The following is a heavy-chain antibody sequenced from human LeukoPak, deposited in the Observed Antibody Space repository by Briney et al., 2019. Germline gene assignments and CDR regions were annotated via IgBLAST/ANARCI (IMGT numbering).Heavy chain of an antibody. V-gene: IGHV3-48*04. J-gene: IGHJ4*02. Sequence: GGSLRLSCAASGFTFSTYNMNWVRQAPGKGLEWVSFNSGSSSTIYYADSVKGRFTVSRDDAKNSLYLQMNSLRAEDTAVYYCAREGDDYGSGSYSHYFDYWGQGTLVTVSS. CDR2: NSGSSSTI. D-gene: IGHD3-10*01. CDR1: GFTFSTYN. CDR3: AREGDDYGSGSYSHYFDY.